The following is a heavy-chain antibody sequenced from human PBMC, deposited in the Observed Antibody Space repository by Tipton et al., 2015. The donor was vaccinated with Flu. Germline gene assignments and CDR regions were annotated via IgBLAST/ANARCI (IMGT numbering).Heavy chain of an antibody. J-gene: IGHJ4*02. D-gene: IGHD3-16*01. CDR3: AIPPYDYFWWSSDY. CDR1: GYTFTGYY. V-gene: IGHV1-2*02. CDR2: INPNSGGT. Sequence: QLVQSGAEVKKPGASVKVSCKASGYTFTGYYMHWVRQAPGQGLEWMGWINPNSGGTNYAQKFQGRVTMTRDTYISTAYMELSRLRSDDTAVYYCAIPPYDYFWWSSDYWGQGTLVPVSS.